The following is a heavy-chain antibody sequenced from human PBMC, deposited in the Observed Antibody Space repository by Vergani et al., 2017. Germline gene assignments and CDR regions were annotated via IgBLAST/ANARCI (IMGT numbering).Heavy chain of an antibody. Sequence: EVQLVQSGAEVKKPGESLKISCKGSGYSFTSYWIGWVRQMPGKGLEWMGIIYPGDSDTRYSPSFQGQVTISADKSISTAYLRWSSLKASDTAMYYCARESAVYYDFWSGYYTGWFDPWGQGTLVTVSS. V-gene: IGHV5-51*03. J-gene: IGHJ5*02. CDR1: GYSFTSYW. CDR2: IYPGDSDT. D-gene: IGHD3-3*01. CDR3: ARESAVYYDFWSGYYTGWFDP.